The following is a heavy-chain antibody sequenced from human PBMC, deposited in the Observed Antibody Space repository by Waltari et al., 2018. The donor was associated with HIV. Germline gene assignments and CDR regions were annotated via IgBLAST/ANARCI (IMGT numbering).Heavy chain of an antibody. CDR2: MNPNSGGT. V-gene: IGHV1-2*02. CDR3: ARRIVVVPDYYGMDV. J-gene: IGHJ6*02. CDR1: GYTFTGYY. D-gene: IGHD2-2*01. Sequence: QVQLVQSGAEVKKPGASVKVSCKASGYTFTGYYMHWVRQAPGQGLEWMGWMNPNSGGTNYAQKFQGRVTMTRDTSISTAYMELSRLRSDDTAVYYCARRIVVVPDYYGMDVWGQGTTVTVSS.